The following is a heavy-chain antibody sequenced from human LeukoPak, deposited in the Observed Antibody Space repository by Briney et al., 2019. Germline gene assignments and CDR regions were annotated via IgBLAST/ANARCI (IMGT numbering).Heavy chain of an antibody. J-gene: IGHJ4*02. CDR1: GYTFASYE. Sequence: ASVKVSCKASGYTFASYEFNWVRQATGQGLEWMGWMNPNSGNTGYAQKFQGRVTMTRNTSITTAYMELSSLRSEDTAVYYCARVRGDFWSGYPADYWGQGTPVTVSS. V-gene: IGHV1-8*01. CDR2: MNPNSGNT. D-gene: IGHD3-3*01. CDR3: ARVRGDFWSGYPADY.